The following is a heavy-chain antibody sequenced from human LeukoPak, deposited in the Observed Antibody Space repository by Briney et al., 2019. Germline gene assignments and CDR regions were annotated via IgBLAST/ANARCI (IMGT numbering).Heavy chain of an antibody. D-gene: IGHD3-22*01. V-gene: IGHV4-4*07. J-gene: IGHJ4*02. CDR2: IYTSGST. Sequence: PSETLSLTCTVSGGSISSYYWGWIRQPAGKGLEWIGRIYTSGSTNYNPSLKSRVTMSVDTSKNQFSLKLSSVTAADTAVYYCARLGYYDSRALYYFDYWGQGTLVTVSS. CDR1: GGSISSYY. CDR3: ARLGYYDSRALYYFDY.